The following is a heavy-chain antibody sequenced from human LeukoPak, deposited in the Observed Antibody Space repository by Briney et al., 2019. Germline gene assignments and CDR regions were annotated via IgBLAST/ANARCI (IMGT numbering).Heavy chain of an antibody. CDR2: MNPNSGNT. CDR3: ARGRKGVVTAIYYGMDV. V-gene: IGHV1-8*01. D-gene: IGHD2-21*02. J-gene: IGHJ6*02. Sequence: ASVKVSCKASGYTFTSYDFNWVRQATGQGLEWMGWMNPNSGNTGYAQKFQGRVTMTRNTSISTAYMELSSLRSEDTAVYYCARGRKGVVTAIYYGMDVWGQGTTVTVSS. CDR1: GYTFTSYD.